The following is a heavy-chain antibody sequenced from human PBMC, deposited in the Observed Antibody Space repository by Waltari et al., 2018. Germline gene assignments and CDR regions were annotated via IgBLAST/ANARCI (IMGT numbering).Heavy chain of an antibody. CDR1: GYTFTSYY. J-gene: IGHJ4*02. D-gene: IGHD4-17*01. CDR2: INPSGGST. V-gene: IGHV1-46*01. CDR3: ERVRVGDYGDFNFDY. Sequence: QVQLVQSGAEVKKPGASVTVSCKASGYTFTSYYMHWVRQAPGQGLEWMGIINPSGGSTSYAQKFQGRVTMTRDTSTSTVYMELSSLRSEDTAVYYCERVRVGDYGDFNFDYWGQGTLVTVSS.